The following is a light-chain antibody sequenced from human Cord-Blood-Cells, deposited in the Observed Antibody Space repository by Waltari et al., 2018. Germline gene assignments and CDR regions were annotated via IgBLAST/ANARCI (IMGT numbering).Light chain of an antibody. J-gene: IGLJ2*01. V-gene: IGLV3-19*01. CDR3: NSRDSSGNHVV. CDR1: SLRSYY. CDR2: GKN. Sequence: SSELTQDPAVSVALGQTVRITCQGDSLRSYYASWYQQKPGQAPVLVIYGKNNRPSGIPDRFSGASSGNTASLTSTGAQAEDEADYYCNSRDSSGNHVVFGGGTKLTFL.